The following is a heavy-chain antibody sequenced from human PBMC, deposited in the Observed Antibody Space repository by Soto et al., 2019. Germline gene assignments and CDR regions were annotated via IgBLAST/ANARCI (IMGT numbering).Heavy chain of an antibody. CDR1: GFTFSSYG. J-gene: IGHJ4*02. CDR3: AKETYSSGWY. CDR2: ISYDGSNK. V-gene: IGHV3-30*18. D-gene: IGHD6-19*01. Sequence: QVQLVESGGGVVQPGRSLRLSCAASGFTFSSYGMHWVLQAPGKGLEWVAVISYDGSNKYYADSVKGRFTISRDNSKNTLYLQMNSLRAEDTAVYYCAKETYSSGWYWGQGTLVTVSS.